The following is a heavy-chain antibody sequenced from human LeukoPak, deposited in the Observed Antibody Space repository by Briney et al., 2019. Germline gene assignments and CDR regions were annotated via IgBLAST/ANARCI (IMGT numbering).Heavy chain of an antibody. V-gene: IGHV3-74*01. CDR2: INSDGSST. Sequence: GGSPRLSCAASGFTFSSYWMNWVRQAPGKGLVWVSRINSDGSSTSYADSVKGRFTVSRNNAKNTLYLQMNSLRAEDTAVYYCARDITPYCGGDCYDNWFDPWGQGTLVTVSS. D-gene: IGHD2-21*02. J-gene: IGHJ5*02. CDR1: GFTFSSYW. CDR3: ARDITPYCGGDCYDNWFDP.